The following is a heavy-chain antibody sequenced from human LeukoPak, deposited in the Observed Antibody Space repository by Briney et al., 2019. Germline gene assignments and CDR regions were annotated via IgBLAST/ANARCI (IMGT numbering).Heavy chain of an antibody. Sequence: GGSLRLSCAASGFTFSIYWMSWVRQAPGKGLEWVANIKPDGSEEYYVDSVKGRFTISRDNVKNSLYLQMNSLRAEDTAVYYCAKSYYGGWGQGALVTVSS. V-gene: IGHV3-7*01. CDR2: IKPDGSEE. CDR3: AKSYYGG. D-gene: IGHD3-10*01. CDR1: GFTFSIYW. J-gene: IGHJ4*02.